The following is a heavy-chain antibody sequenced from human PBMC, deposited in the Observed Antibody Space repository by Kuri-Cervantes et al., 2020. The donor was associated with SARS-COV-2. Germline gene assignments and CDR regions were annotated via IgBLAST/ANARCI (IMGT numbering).Heavy chain of an antibody. J-gene: IGHJ6*02. D-gene: IGHD2-2*01. CDR1: GFTFSTYA. V-gene: IGHV3-30-3*01. Sequence: GGSLRLSCAASGFTFSTYAMHWVRQAPGKGLEWVAVISYDGIIKYYADSVKGRFTISRDNSKNTLYLQMYSLRDEDTAVYYCATTYCSRINCPDYYYGVDVWGQGTTVTVSS. CDR2: ISYDGIIK. CDR3: ATTYCSRINCPDYYYGVDV.